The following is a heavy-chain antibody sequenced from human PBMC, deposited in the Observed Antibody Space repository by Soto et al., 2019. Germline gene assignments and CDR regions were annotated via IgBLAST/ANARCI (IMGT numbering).Heavy chain of an antibody. V-gene: IGHV4-31*03. J-gene: IGHJ6*02. D-gene: IGHD2-15*01. CDR1: GGSISSGGYY. Sequence: SSETLSLTCTVSGGSISSGGYYWSWIRQHPGKGLEWIGYIYYSGSTYYNPSLKSRVTISVDTSKNQFSLKLSSVTAADTAVYYCARDPTDIGYCSGGSCGDAMDVWGQGTTVTVSS. CDR2: IYYSGST. CDR3: ARDPTDIGYCSGGSCGDAMDV.